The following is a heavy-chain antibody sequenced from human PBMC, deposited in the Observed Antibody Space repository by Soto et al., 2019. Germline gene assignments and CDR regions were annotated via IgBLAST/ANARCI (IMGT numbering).Heavy chain of an antibody. CDR3: ARGGTTGTTLYYCYGMDV. J-gene: IGHJ6*02. CDR1: GGTFSSYA. V-gene: IGHV1-69*13. CDR2: IIPIFGTA. Sequence: ASVKVSCKASGGTFSSYAISWVRQAPGQGLEWMGGIIPIFGTANYAQKFQGRVTITADESTSTAYMELSSLRSEDTAVYYCARGGTTGTTLYYCYGMDVWGQGTTVTVSS. D-gene: IGHD1-1*01.